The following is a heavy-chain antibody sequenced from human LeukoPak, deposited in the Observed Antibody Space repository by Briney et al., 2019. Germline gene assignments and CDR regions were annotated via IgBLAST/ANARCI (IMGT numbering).Heavy chain of an antibody. D-gene: IGHD3-22*01. Sequence: GGSLRLFCAVSVLTFSRYELICVRGASGRGREGGLYISSSGSTIYYADSVKGRFTISRDNAKNSLYLQMNSLRAEDTAVYYCARGQYYDSSGYPKGYNWFDPWGQGTLVTVSS. CDR2: ISSSGSTI. V-gene: IGHV3-48*03. CDR1: VLTFSRYE. CDR3: ARGQYYDSSGYPKGYNWFDP. J-gene: IGHJ5*02.